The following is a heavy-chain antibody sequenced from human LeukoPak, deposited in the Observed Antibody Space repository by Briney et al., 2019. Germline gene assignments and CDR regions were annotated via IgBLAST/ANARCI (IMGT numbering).Heavy chain of an antibody. CDR3: ARDNYDSSGPYYFDY. CDR2: ISSSGSTI. V-gene: IGHV3-48*03. CDR1: GFTFDDYG. Sequence: GGSLRLSCAASGFTFDDYGLSWVRQAPGKGLEWVSYISSSGSTIYYADSVKGRFTISRDNAKNSLYLQMNSLRAEDTAVYYCARDNYDSSGPYYFDYWGQGTLVTVSS. J-gene: IGHJ4*02. D-gene: IGHD3-22*01.